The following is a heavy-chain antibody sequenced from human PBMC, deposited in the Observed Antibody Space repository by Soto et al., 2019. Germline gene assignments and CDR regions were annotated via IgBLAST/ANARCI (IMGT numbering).Heavy chain of an antibody. J-gene: IGHJ6*02. V-gene: IGHV3-23*01. CDR1: GFTSSSYA. Sequence: GGSLRLSCAASGFTSSSYAMSWVRQAPGKGLEWVSAISGSGGSTYYADSVKGRFTISRDNSKNTLYLQMNSLRAEDTAVYYCASQYCSSTSCYRDYYYGMDVWGQGTTVTVSS. CDR3: ASQYCSSTSCYRDYYYGMDV. D-gene: IGHD2-2*02. CDR2: ISGSGGST.